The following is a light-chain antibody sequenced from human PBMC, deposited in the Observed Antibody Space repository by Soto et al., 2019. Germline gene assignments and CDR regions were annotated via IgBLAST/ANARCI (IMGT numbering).Light chain of an antibody. CDR2: DAS. CDR1: QSISTW. J-gene: IGKJ1*01. CDR3: QQYNSDSRT. V-gene: IGKV1-5*01. Sequence: DIQMTQSPSTLSASVGDRVTITCRAIQSISTWLAWYQQKPGNAPKLLIFDASNLESGVPSRFSGSGSGTEFTLTIDSLQPDDFATYYCQQYNSDSRTFGQGTELDIK.